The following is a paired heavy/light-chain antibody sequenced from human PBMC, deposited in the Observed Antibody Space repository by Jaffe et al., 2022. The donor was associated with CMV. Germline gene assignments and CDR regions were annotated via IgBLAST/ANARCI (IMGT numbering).Heavy chain of an antibody. CDR3: AKGGTYSTNWFDP. Sequence: QEQLVESGGGVVQPGGSLRLSCAASGFTFSSYGMHWVRQAPGKGLQWVAIISHDGTNKYYADSVQGRFTVSRDNSKNTLYLQMNSLRAEDTAVYYCAKGGTYSTNWFDPWGQGTLVTVSS. CDR2: ISHDGTNK. J-gene: IGHJ5*02. V-gene: IGHV3-30*18. D-gene: IGHD2-15*01. CDR1: GFTFSSYG.
Light chain of an antibody. CDR1: QSLLHSNGDNY. CDR2: LGS. Sequence: EIVMTQSPLSLPVTPGEPASISCRSSQSLLHSNGDNYLNWYLQKPGQSPQLLIYLGSNRASGVPDRISGSGSGTDFTLKISRVEAEDIGVYYCMQALQTPPWTFGQGTKVEIK. CDR3: MQALQTPPWT. J-gene: IGKJ1*01. V-gene: IGKV2-28*01.